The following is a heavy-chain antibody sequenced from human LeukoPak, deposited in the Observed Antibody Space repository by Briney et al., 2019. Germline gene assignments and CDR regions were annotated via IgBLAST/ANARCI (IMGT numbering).Heavy chain of an antibody. CDR1: GFTFSSYW. CDR3: ARETGSAARGR. CDR2: IKEDGSEK. V-gene: IGHV3-7*05. D-gene: IGHD2-2*01. Sequence: GSLRLSCAASGFTFSSYWMNWVRQAPGKGLEWVANIKEDGSEKYYVDSVKGRFTISRDNAKNSVYLQMNSLRAEDTAVYYCARETGSAARGRWGQGTLVTVSS. J-gene: IGHJ4*02.